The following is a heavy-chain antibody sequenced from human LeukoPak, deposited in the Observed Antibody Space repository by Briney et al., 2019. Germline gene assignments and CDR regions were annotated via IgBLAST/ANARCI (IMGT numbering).Heavy chain of an antibody. CDR2: ISSSGSTK. J-gene: IGHJ4*02. V-gene: IGHV3-48*03. CDR3: ARGRFRDGYNPDY. Sequence: PGGSLRLSCVASGFTFSSYEMNWVRQAPGKGLEWVSYISSSGSTKYYTDSVKGRFTISRDNAKNSLYLQMASLRAEDTAVYYCARGRFRDGYNPDYWGQGTLVTVSS. D-gene: IGHD5-24*01. CDR1: GFTFSSYE.